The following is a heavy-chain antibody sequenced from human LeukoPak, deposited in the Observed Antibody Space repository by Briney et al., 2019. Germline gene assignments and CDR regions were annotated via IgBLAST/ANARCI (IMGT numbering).Heavy chain of an antibody. CDR3: VRGVADSYGQFDN. J-gene: IGHJ4*02. CDR1: GFSLSTYW. Sequence: PGGSLRLSCAASGFSLSTYWIHWLRQAPGKGLVWVSRINPDGSTTYYADSVKGRITISRDNAKNTLYLQMNSLRAEDTAVYYCVRGVADSYGQFDNWGQGTLVTVSS. D-gene: IGHD3-10*01. CDR2: INPDGSTT. V-gene: IGHV3-74*01.